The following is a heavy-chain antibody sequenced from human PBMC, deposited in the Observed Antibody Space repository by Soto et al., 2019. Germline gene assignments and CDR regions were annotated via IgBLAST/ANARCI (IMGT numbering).Heavy chain of an antibody. CDR1: GYTFTTYD. D-gene: IGHD5-12*01. Sequence: GASVKVSCKSSGYTFTTYDISWVRQAPGQGLEWIGWMNPYSGKTGYAQKFRDRVTMTRNASISTAHMELSGLISEDSALYFCARARGYKTGPDPSYFDSWGQGTLVTVSS. J-gene: IGHJ4*02. V-gene: IGHV1-8*01. CDR2: MNPYSGKT. CDR3: ARARGYKTGPDPSYFDS.